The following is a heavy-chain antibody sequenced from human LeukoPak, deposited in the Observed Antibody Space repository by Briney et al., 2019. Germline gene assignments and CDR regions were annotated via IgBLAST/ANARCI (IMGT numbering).Heavy chain of an antibody. CDR2: ISAYNGNT. V-gene: IGHV1-18*01. Sequence: GASVKVSCKASGYTFSNYGISWVRQAPGQGLEWLGWISAYNGNTHYAQKLQGRVTLTTDTSTSTAYMEVRSLRSDDTAVYYCARGMTTGPDPWGQGTLVTVSS. J-gene: IGHJ5*02. CDR1: GYTFSNYG. CDR3: ARGMTTGPDP. D-gene: IGHD4-17*01.